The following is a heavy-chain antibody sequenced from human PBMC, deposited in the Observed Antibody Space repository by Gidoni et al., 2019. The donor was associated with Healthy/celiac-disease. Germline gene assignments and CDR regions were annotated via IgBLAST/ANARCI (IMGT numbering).Heavy chain of an antibody. CDR1: GYTFTVYY. CDR3: AREVGNGYSYGWDQGVTWGFDP. CDR2: INPNSGGT. V-gene: IGHV1-2*04. J-gene: IGHJ5*02. D-gene: IGHD5-18*01. Sequence: QVQLVQSGAEVKKPGASLKVSCKASGYTFTVYYMHWVRQAPGQGLEWMGWINPNSGGTNYAQKFQGWVTMTRDTSISTAYMELSRLRSDDTAVYYCAREVGNGYSYGWDQGVTWGFDPWGQGTLVTVSS.